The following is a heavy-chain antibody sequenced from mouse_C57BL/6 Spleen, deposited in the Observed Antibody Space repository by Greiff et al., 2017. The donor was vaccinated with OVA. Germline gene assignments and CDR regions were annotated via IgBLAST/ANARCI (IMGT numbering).Heavy chain of an antibody. J-gene: IGHJ4*01. CDR1: GYAFSSSW. Sequence: VQVVESGPELVKPGASVKISCKASGYAFSSSWMNWVKQRPGKGLEWIGRIYPGDGDTNYNGKFKGKATLTADKSSSTAYMQLSSLTSEDSAVYFCARHYGSSYYAMDYWGQGTSVTVSS. CDR3: ARHYGSSYYAMDY. D-gene: IGHD1-1*01. CDR2: IYPGDGDT. V-gene: IGHV1-82*01.